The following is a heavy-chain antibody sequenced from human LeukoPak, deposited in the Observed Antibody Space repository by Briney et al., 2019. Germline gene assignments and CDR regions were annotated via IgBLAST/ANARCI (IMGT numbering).Heavy chain of an antibody. D-gene: IGHD6-19*01. J-gene: IGHJ4*02. Sequence: PGGSLRLSCAASGFTFSSYAMSWVRQAPGKGLEWVSAISGSGGSTYYADSVKGRFTISRDNSKNTLYLQMSSLRVEDTAIYYCAKESVRSGGWFYFDNWGQGTLVSVSS. CDR1: GFTFSSYA. V-gene: IGHV3-23*01. CDR2: ISGSGGST. CDR3: AKESVRSGGWFYFDN.